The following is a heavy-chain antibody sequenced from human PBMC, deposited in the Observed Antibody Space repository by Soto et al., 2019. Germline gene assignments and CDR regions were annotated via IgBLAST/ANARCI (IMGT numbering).Heavy chain of an antibody. CDR1: GGSISSSNW. CDR2: IYHIGST. Sequence: QVQLQESGPGLVKPSGTLSLTCAVSGGSISSSNWWSWVRQPPGKGLEWIGEIYHIGSTNYNPSLKSRSTISVDKAKTQFSLKLSSVTAADTAVYYCARVKSGSYTWGHAFDIWGQGTMVTVSS. D-gene: IGHD1-26*01. J-gene: IGHJ3*02. V-gene: IGHV4-4*02. CDR3: ARVKSGSYTWGHAFDI.